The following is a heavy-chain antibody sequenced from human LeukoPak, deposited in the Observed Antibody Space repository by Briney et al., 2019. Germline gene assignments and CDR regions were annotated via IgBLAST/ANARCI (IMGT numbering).Heavy chain of an antibody. CDR1: GFTFSSYG. CDR2: ISGSGGST. V-gene: IGHV3-23*01. CDR3: AKGGLVHRFDP. J-gene: IGHJ5*02. Sequence: WGSLRLSCAASGFTFSSYGMSWVRQAPGKGLEWVSAISGSGGSTYYADSVKGRFTISRDNSKNTLYLQMNSLRADDTAVYYCAKGGLVHRFDPWGQGTLVTVSS.